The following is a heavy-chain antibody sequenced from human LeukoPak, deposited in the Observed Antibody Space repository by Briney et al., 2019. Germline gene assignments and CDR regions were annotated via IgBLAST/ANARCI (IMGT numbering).Heavy chain of an antibody. V-gene: IGHV1-2*02. Sequence: ASVKVSCKASGYTFTGYYLHWVRQAPGQGLEWMGWTNPNSGDTNYAQKFQGRVTMTRDMSISTAYMELSRLTSDDTAVYYCVPEGRGSEYWGQGTLVTVSS. J-gene: IGHJ4*02. CDR3: VPEGRGSEY. CDR2: TNPNSGDT. D-gene: IGHD5-24*01. CDR1: GYTFTGYY.